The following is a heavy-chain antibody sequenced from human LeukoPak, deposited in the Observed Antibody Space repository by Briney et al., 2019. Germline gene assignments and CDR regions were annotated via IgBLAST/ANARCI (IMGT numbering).Heavy chain of an antibody. Sequence: GASVKVSCKASGGTFSSYAISWVRQAPGQGLEWMGGIIPIFGTANYAQKFQGRVTMTRDMSTSTVYMELSSLRSEDTAVYYCARDRAVGARTYGYWGQGTLVTVSS. D-gene: IGHD1-26*01. CDR3: ARDRAVGARTYGY. CDR2: IIPIFGTA. J-gene: IGHJ4*02. V-gene: IGHV1-69*05. CDR1: GGTFSSYA.